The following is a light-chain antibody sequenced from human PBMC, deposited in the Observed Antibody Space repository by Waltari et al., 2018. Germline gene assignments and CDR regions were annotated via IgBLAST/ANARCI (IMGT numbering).Light chain of an antibody. CDR1: QSVVHSDGNTY. J-gene: IGKJ1*01. CDR3: MQATQIPWT. Sequence: DIVMTQTPLSSPVTLGQPASISCRSSQSVVHSDGNTYLSWLQQRPGQPPRLLIYKISNRFYGVPDRFSGSGAGTDFTLKISRVEAEDVGVYYCMQATQIPWTFGQGTKVEIK. CDR2: KIS. V-gene: IGKV2-24*01.